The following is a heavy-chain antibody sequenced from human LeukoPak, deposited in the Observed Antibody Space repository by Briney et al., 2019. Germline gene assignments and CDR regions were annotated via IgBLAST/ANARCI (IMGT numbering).Heavy chain of an antibody. J-gene: IGHJ4*02. CDR2: IYYSGST. CDR3: ARVGIAAAPAYFDY. Sequence: SETLSLTCTVSGGSISSSSYYWGWIRQPPGKGLEWIGSIYYSGSTYYNPSLKSRVTISVDTSKNQFSLKLSSVTAADTAVYYCARVGIAAAPAYFDYWGQGTLVTVSS. V-gene: IGHV4-39*01. D-gene: IGHD6-13*01. CDR1: GGSISSSSYY.